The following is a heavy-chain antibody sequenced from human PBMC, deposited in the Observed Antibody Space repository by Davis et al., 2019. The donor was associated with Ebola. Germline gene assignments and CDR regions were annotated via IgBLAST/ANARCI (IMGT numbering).Heavy chain of an antibody. J-gene: IGHJ4*02. D-gene: IGHD6-13*01. CDR3: ARGRAAAGRVDY. Sequence: GESLKISCAASGFTFSSYSMNWVRQAPGKGLEWVSSISSSSSYIYYADSVKGRFTISRDNAKNSLYLQMNSLRAEDTAVYYCARGRAAAGRVDYWGQGTLVTVSS. CDR1: GFTFSSYS. CDR2: ISSSSSYI. V-gene: IGHV3-21*01.